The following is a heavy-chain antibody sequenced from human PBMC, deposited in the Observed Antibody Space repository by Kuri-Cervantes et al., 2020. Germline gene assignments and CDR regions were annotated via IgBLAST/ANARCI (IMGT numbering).Heavy chain of an antibody. D-gene: IGHD2-2*01. CDR2: IYHSGST. CDR3: ARGKSLCSSTRCYAGPFDY. V-gene: IGHV4-38-2*01. CDR1: GYSISSGYF. Sequence: SETLSLTCAVFGYSISSGYFWGWIRQPPGKGLEWIGIIYHSGSTYYNPSLKSRVTISVDTSKNQFSLKLSSVTAADTAVYYCARGKSLCSSTRCYAGPFDYWGQGTLVTVSS. J-gene: IGHJ4*02.